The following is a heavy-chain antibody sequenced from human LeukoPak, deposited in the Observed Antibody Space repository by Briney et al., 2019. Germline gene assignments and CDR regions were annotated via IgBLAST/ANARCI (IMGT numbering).Heavy chain of an antibody. CDR3: AKKAGGYAGYFDY. CDR1: GFTFSSYG. D-gene: IGHD5-12*01. Sequence: GGSLRLSCAASGFTFSSYGMHWVRQAPGKGLEWVAFIRYDGSNKYYADSVKGRFTISRDNSKNTLYLQMNSLRAEDTAVYYCAKKAGGYAGYFDYWGQGTLVTVSS. CDR2: IRYDGSNK. J-gene: IGHJ4*02. V-gene: IGHV3-30*02.